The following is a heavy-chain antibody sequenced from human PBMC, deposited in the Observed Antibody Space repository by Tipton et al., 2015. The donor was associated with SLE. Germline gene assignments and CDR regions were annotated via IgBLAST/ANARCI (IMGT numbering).Heavy chain of an antibody. J-gene: IGHJ4*02. D-gene: IGHD3-22*01. CDR1: GGSFSGYY. CDR3: AYDSSGYYDYYFDY. V-gene: IGHV4-34*01. CDR2: INHGGTT. Sequence: TLSLTCAVYGGSFSGYYWGWIRQSPGKGLEWIGEINHGGTTNYNPSLKSRVTISVDTFKNQYSLKLSSVTAADTAVYYCAYDSSGYYDYYFDYWGQGTLVTVSS.